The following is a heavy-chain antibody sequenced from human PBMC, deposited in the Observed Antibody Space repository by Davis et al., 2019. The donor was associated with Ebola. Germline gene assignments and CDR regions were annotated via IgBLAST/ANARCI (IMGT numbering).Heavy chain of an antibody. J-gene: IGHJ6*03. V-gene: IGHV3-21*01. D-gene: IGHD3-3*01. CDR2: ISSSSSYI. Sequence: SLRLSCAASGFTFSSYSMNWVRQAPGKGLEWVSSISSSSSYIYYADSVKGRFTISRDNAKNSLYLQMNSLRAEDTAVYYCARGFTIFGVVITNYYYYYMDVWGKGTTVTVSS. CDR1: GFTFSSYS. CDR3: ARGFTIFGVVITNYYYYYMDV.